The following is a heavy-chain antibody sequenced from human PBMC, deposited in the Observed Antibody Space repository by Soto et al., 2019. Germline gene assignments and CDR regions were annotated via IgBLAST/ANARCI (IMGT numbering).Heavy chain of an antibody. V-gene: IGHV4-39*07. CDR3: ARGSTYDILTGYKSPFDYFDY. Sequence: SETLSLTCTVSGDSISSSTYYWGWIRQPPGKGLEWIGSIYYSGSTNYNPSLKSRVTISVDTSKNQFSLKLSSVTAADTAVYYCARGSTYDILTGYKSPFDYFDYWGQRTLVTVSS. CDR2: IYYSGST. D-gene: IGHD3-9*01. CDR1: GDSISSSTYY. J-gene: IGHJ4*02.